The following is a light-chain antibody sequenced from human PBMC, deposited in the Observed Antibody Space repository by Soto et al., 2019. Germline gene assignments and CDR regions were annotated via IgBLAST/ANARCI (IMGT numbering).Light chain of an antibody. V-gene: IGLV1-40*01. CDR1: SSNIGAGYD. CDR2: GNS. CDR3: QSYDSSLSGPVV. J-gene: IGLJ2*01. Sequence: QPVLTQPPSVSGAPGQRVTISCTGSSSNIGAGYDVHWYQQLPGTAPKPLIYGNSNRPSGVPDRFSGSKSGTSASLANTGLQAEDEADYYCQSYDSSLSGPVVFGGGTKLTVL.